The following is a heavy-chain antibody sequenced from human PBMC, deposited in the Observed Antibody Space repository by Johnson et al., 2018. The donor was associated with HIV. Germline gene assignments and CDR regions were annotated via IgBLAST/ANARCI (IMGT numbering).Heavy chain of an antibody. CDR2: IWYDGSNE. D-gene: IGHD6-19*01. V-gene: IGHV3-30*04. Sequence: QVQLVESGGGVVQPGRSLRLSCAASGFTFSSYAMHWVRQAPGKGLEWVAVIWYDGSNEHYADSVKVRFTISRDNSKNTLYLQMNSLRAEDTAVYYCARPVAGMNDAFDIWGQGTMVTVSS. J-gene: IGHJ3*02. CDR1: GFTFSSYA. CDR3: ARPVAGMNDAFDI.